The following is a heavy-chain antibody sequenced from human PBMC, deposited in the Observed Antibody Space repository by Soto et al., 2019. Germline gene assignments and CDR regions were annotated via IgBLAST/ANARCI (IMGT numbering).Heavy chain of an antibody. V-gene: IGHV3-15*01. D-gene: IGHD1-26*01. CDR1: GFTFSKAW. Sequence: EVQLVESGGGLVKPGGSLRLSCAASGFTFSKAWMSWVRQAPGKGPEWVGRVKSKTDGETTCNATPVRGSFTISRVDANHMLYLQINILQTEDTALFYCTADALRTEVWGFDPWGQGTLVTVSS. CDR2: VKSKTDGETT. J-gene: IGHJ5*02. CDR3: TADALRTEVWGFDP.